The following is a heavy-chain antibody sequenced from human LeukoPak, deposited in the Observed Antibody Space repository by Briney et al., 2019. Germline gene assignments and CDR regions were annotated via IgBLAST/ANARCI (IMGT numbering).Heavy chain of an antibody. CDR1: GFTFSSYA. V-gene: IGHV3-30-3*01. CDR2: ISYDGSNK. Sequence: PGRSLRLSCAASGFTFSSYAMHWVRQAPGKGLEWVAVISYDGSNKYYADSVKGRFTISRDNSKNTLYLQMNSLGAEDTAVYYCAREEQQLAHFDYWGQGTLVIVSS. CDR3: AREEQQLAHFDY. D-gene: IGHD6-13*01. J-gene: IGHJ4*02.